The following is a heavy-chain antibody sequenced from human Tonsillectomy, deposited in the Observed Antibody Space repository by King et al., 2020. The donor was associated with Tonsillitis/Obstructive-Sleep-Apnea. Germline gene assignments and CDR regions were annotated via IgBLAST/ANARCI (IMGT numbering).Heavy chain of an antibody. CDR2: IWYDGSNK. CDR3: ARVSGYSSGWVDY. CDR1: GFTFSTYG. J-gene: IGHJ4*02. V-gene: IGHV3-33*01. D-gene: IGHD6-19*01. Sequence: VQLVESGGGVVQPGRSLRLSCAASGFTFSTYGIHWVRQAPGKGLEGVAVIWYDGSNKYYADSVKGRFTISRDNSKNTLYLQMNSLRAEDTAGYYCARVSGYSSGWVDYWGQGTLVTVSS.